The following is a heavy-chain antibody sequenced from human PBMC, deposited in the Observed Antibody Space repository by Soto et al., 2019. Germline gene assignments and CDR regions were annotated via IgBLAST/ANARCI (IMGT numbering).Heavy chain of an antibody. CDR2: IYYSGST. CDR1: GGSISSYY. Sequence: SETLSLTCTVSGGSISSYYWSWIRQPPGKGLEWIGYIYYSGSTNYNPSLKSRVTISVDTSKNQFSLKLSSVTAADTAVYYCAREVELERRGYYYYYMDVWGKGTTVTVSS. J-gene: IGHJ6*03. D-gene: IGHD1-1*01. V-gene: IGHV4-59*01. CDR3: AREVELERRGYYYYYMDV.